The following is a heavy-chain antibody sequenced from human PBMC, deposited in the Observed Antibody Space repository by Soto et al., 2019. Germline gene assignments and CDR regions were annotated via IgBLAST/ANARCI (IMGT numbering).Heavy chain of an antibody. CDR3: AKLGMTTINCDY. Sequence: EAQLLESGGGLVQPGGSLSLSCAPSGFSFDTYAMSWVRQAPGKGLEWVSSISGSGGNTYYADSVKGRFTISRDNSKNILYLQRTRLRAEDTALYYCAKLGMTTINCDYWGQGTQVTVSS. CDR2: ISGSGGNT. V-gene: IGHV3-23*01. CDR1: GFSFDTYA. J-gene: IGHJ4*02. D-gene: IGHD5-12*01.